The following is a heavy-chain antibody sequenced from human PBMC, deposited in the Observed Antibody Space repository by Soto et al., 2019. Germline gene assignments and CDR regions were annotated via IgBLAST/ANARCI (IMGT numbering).Heavy chain of an antibody. CDR1: GFSVSNND. CDR3: ARGAE. J-gene: IGHJ4*02. V-gene: IGHV3-53*01. Sequence: EVQLVESGGGLFQPGGSLRLSCAASGFSVSNNDMSWVRQAPGKGPEWVSVIYAGGGTDYADSVKGRVTISRDNSKNTLSLQMNSLRAEDTAVYYCARGAEWGQGTLVTVSS. CDR2: IYAGGGT.